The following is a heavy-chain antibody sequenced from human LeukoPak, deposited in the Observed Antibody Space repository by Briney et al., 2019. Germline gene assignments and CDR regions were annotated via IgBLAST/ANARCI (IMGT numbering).Heavy chain of an antibody. Sequence: GGSLRLSCAASGFTFSSYWMSWVRQAPRKGLEWVANIKQDGSEEYYVDSVKGRFTISRDNAKNSLYLQMNSLTAEDTAVYYCARLLSNYYYYYMDVWGKGTTVTVSS. D-gene: IGHD2/OR15-2a*01. CDR1: GFTFSSYW. CDR2: IKQDGSEE. J-gene: IGHJ6*03. CDR3: ARLLSNYYYYYMDV. V-gene: IGHV3-7*01.